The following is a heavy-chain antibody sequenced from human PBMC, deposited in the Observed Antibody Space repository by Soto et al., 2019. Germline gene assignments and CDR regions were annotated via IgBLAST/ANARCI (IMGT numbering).Heavy chain of an antibody. D-gene: IGHD4-17*01. CDR3: ARQLATVTPYWYFDP. Sequence: SETLSLTCTVSGGSISSYYWSWIRQPPGKGLEWIGYIYYSGSTNYNPSLKSRVTISVDTSKNQFSLKLSSVTAADTAMYYCARQLATVTPYWYFDPWGRGTLVTVSS. CDR1: GGSISSYY. CDR2: IYYSGST. J-gene: IGHJ2*01. V-gene: IGHV4-59*08.